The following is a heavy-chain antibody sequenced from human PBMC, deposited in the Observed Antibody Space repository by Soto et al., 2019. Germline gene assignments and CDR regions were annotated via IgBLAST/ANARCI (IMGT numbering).Heavy chain of an antibody. V-gene: IGHV3-23*01. Sequence: EVQLLGSGGGLVQPGGSLRLSCAASGFTFSSYAMGWVCQAPGKGLEWVSTITNSGGSTYYADSVKGRFTISRDNSKNTLYVQMNSLRAADTAIYYCARYNSGWSYFFDYWGQGTLVTVSS. CDR2: ITNSGGST. CDR3: ARYNSGWSYFFDY. CDR1: GFTFSSYA. J-gene: IGHJ4*02. D-gene: IGHD6-19*01.